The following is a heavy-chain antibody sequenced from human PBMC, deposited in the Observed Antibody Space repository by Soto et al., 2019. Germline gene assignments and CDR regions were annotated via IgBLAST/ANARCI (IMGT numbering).Heavy chain of an antibody. V-gene: IGHV1-18*01. D-gene: IGHD3-22*01. Sequence: ASVKVSCKASGYTFTSYGISWVRPAPGQGLEWMGWTSAYNGNTNYAQKLQGRVTMTTDTSTSTAYMELRSLGSDDTAVYYCARVVYYYDSSGYYDYWGQGTLVTVSS. CDR1: GYTFTSYG. CDR2: TSAYNGNT. CDR3: ARVVYYYDSSGYYDY. J-gene: IGHJ4*02.